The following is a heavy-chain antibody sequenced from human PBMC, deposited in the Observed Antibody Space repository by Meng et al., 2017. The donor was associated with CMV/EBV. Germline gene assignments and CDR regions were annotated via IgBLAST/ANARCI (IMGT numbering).Heavy chain of an antibody. CDR1: GYTFTGYY. CDR3: ARDRQLWLKGEWLADY. D-gene: IGHD5-18*01. J-gene: IGHJ4*02. CDR2: INPNSGGT. Sequence: ASVKVSCKASGYTFTGYYMHWVRQAPGQGLEWMGWINPNSGGTNYAQKFQGRVTMTRDTSISTAYMELSRLRSDDTAVYSCARDRQLWLKGEWLADYWGQGTLVTVSS. V-gene: IGHV1-2*02.